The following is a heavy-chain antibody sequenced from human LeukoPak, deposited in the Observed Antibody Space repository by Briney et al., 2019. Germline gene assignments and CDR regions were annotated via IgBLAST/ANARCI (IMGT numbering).Heavy chain of an antibody. D-gene: IGHD1-26*01. CDR3: AGGGAAPDY. Sequence: GGSLRLSCEASGFSFNSYNMCWVRQAPGQGLEWVSDISSSSSITYYADSVKGRFTISRDNAKNSLYLQMNSLRVEDTAVYYCAGGGAAPDYWGQGTLVTVSS. CDR1: GFSFNSYN. CDR2: ISSSSSIT. V-gene: IGHV3-48*01. J-gene: IGHJ4*02.